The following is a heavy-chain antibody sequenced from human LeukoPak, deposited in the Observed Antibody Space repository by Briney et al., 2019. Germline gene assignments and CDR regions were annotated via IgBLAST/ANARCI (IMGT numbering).Heavy chain of an antibody. V-gene: IGHV3-73*01. CDR3: TRLGGIAVAGTRGDFDY. CDR1: GFTFSGSA. CDR2: IRSKANSYAT. D-gene: IGHD6-19*01. J-gene: IGHJ4*02. Sequence: PGGSLRLSCAASGFTFSGSAMHWVRQASGKGLEWVGRIRSKANSYATAYAASVKGRCTISRDDSKNTAYLQMNSLKTEDTAVYYCTRLGGIAVAGTRGDFDYWGQGTLVTVSS.